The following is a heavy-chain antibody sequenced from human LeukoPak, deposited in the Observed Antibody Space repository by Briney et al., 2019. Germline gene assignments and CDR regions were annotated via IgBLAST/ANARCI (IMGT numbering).Heavy chain of an antibody. D-gene: IGHD6-13*01. CDR3: AREVAAAGTPLDY. V-gene: IGHV4-30-4*01. Sequence: PSETLSLTCTVSGGSISSGDYYWSWIRQPPGKGLEWIGYIYYSGSTYYNPSLKSRVTISVDTSKNQFSPKLSSVTAADTAVYYCAREVAAAGTPLDYWGQGTLVTVSS. CDR2: IYYSGST. CDR1: GGSISSGDYY. J-gene: IGHJ4*02.